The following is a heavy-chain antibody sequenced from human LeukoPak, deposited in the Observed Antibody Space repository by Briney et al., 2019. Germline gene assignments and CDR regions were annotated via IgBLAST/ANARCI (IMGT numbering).Heavy chain of an antibody. CDR3: ATLRGSSSAVFDY. CDR1: GGSIGSDY. Sequence: SETLSLTCTVSGGSIGSDYWSWIRQPPGKGLERIGYIHYSGRTNYNPSLKSRITISVDTSKTQFSLKLSSVTAADTAVYYCATLRGSSSAVFDYWGQGTLVTVSS. D-gene: IGHD2-2*01. CDR2: IHYSGRT. J-gene: IGHJ4*02. V-gene: IGHV4-59*08.